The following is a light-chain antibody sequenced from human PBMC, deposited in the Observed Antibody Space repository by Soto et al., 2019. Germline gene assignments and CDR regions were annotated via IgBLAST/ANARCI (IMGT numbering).Light chain of an antibody. CDR2: DVT. V-gene: IGLV2-14*02. CDR3: SSYSSSGTHVI. CDR1: SSDVGNYNL. J-gene: IGLJ2*01. Sequence: QSALTQPASVSGSPGQSITISCTGTSSDVGNYNLVSWYQQHPGKAPTLMIYDVTHRPSGISYRFSGSKSGNTASLTISGLQDEDEADYYCSSYSSSGTHVIFGGGTKLTVL.